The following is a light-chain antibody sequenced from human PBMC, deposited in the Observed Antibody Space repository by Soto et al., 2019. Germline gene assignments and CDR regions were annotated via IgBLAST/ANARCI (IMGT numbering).Light chain of an antibody. CDR3: QESFSSPST. Sequence: DIQMTQSPSYLSASVGDGVTITCRASQSIASYLHWYQQKPGKAPKLLIFAASSLQSGVPSRFIGSGSGTDFTLTISSLQPEDFATYYCQESFSSPSTFGQGTKLEIK. V-gene: IGKV1-39*01. J-gene: IGKJ2*01. CDR1: QSIASY. CDR2: AAS.